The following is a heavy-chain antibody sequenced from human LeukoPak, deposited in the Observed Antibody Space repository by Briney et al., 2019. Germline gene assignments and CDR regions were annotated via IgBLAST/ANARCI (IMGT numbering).Heavy chain of an antibody. Sequence: ASVKVSCKASGYTFTGYYMHWVRQAPGQGLEWMGWINPNSGGTNYAQKFQSRVTMTRDTSISTAYMELGRLRSDDTAVYYYASEPVLRYFDWLYYFDYWGQGTLVTVSS. J-gene: IGHJ4*02. CDR2: INPNSGGT. CDR3: ASEPVLRYFDWLYYFDY. D-gene: IGHD3-9*01. CDR1: GYTFTGYY. V-gene: IGHV1-2*02.